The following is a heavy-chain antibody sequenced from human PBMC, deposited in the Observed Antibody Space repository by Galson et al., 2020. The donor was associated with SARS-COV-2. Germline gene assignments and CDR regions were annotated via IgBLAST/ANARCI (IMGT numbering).Heavy chain of an antibody. Sequence: GGSLRFSCAASGFTFSSYSMNWVRQAPGKGLEWVSYISSSSSTIYYADSVKGRFTISRDNAKNSLYLQMNSLRAEDTAVYYCARAPDYYYYYMDVWGKGTTVTISS. V-gene: IGHV3-48*01. CDR3: ARAPDYYYYYMDV. CDR1: GFTFSSYS. J-gene: IGHJ6*03. CDR2: ISSSSSTI.